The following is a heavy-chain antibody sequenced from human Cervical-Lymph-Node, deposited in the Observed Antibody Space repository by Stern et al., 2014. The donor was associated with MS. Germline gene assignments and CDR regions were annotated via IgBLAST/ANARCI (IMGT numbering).Heavy chain of an antibody. CDR2: IIPLFCSA. D-gene: IGHD2-21*01. Sequence: QDQLVQSGAEVKKPGSSVKISCKTSGGTFSSFALSWVRQAPGQGLEWMGGIIPLFCSANYAQKFQGRLAIAADESTSTAYMRLSSLRSEDTAVYYCARDHDCGIAHAMDVWGQGTTVTVSS. J-gene: IGHJ6*02. V-gene: IGHV1-69*12. CDR1: GGTFSSFA. CDR3: ARDHDCGIAHAMDV.